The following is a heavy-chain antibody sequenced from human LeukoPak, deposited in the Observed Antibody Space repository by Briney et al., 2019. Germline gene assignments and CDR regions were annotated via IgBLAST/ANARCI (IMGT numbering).Heavy chain of an antibody. D-gene: IGHD2-15*01. J-gene: IGHJ4*02. Sequence: SETLSLTCTVSGGSISSSSYYWGWIRQPPGKGLEWIGSIYCSGSTNYNPSLKSRVTISVDTSKNQFSLKLSSVTAADTAVYYCARNSCPSGSCYDNRGYFDYWGQGTLVTVSS. CDR1: GGSISSSSYY. CDR2: IYCSGST. V-gene: IGHV4-39*07. CDR3: ARNSCPSGSCYDNRGYFDY.